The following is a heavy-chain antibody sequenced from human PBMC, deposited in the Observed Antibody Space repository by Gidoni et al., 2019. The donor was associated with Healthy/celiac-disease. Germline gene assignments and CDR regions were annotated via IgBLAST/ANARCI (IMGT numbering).Heavy chain of an antibody. CDR3: ARVMTTGHSLYYYYYAMDV. J-gene: IGHJ6*02. Sequence: EVQLVESGGGLVQHGGSLRLYCAASGFTFTGSWMRWVRQAPGKGLGWLAKIKQDGSEKYFVDSVRGRFTISRDNAKNSLCLQMNSLRAEDTAVCYCARVMTTGHSLYYYYYAMDVWGQGTTVTVSS. D-gene: IGHD4-17*01. CDR1: GFTFTGSW. CDR2: IKQDGSEK. V-gene: IGHV3-7*01.